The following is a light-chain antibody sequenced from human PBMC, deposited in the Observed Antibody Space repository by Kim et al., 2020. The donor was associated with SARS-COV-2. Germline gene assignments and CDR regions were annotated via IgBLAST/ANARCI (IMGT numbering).Light chain of an antibody. J-gene: IGLJ3*02. V-gene: IGLV7-43*01. Sequence: PGGKVTLTCASHPGAVTSGYYPNWFQLKPGQAPRSMIHTASGRHTWTPARFSGSLLGGKAALTLSGGQPEDEAEYYCLLYYGGVWVFGGGTQLTVL. CDR2: TAS. CDR3: LLYYGGVWV. CDR1: PGAVTSGYY.